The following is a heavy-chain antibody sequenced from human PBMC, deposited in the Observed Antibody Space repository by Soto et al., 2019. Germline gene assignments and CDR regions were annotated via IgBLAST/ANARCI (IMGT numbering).Heavy chain of an antibody. CDR3: ARVGWEGDTNYYYYGMDV. D-gene: IGHD1-26*01. J-gene: IGHJ6*02. Sequence: GGSLRLSCAASGFTFSSYAMHWVRQAPGKGLEWVAVISYDGSNKYYADSVKGRFTISRDNSKNTLYLQMNSLRAEDTAVYYCARVGWEGDTNYYYYGMDVWGQGTTVTVSS. CDR2: ISYDGSNK. V-gene: IGHV3-30-3*01. CDR1: GFTFSSYA.